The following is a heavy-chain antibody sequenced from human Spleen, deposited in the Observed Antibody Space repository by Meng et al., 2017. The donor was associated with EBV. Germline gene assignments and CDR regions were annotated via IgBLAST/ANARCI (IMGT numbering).Heavy chain of an antibody. Sequence: GVRSRVVTLAITCVVSTAFITIGDWCVWYRPPPRKGLEGIGEIHHSGGTRYNTSLKSVDPISLDMSKDQFSLRLSFVTAADTAVYYCARAGYHRPASEYWGQGTLVTVSS. D-gene: IGHD2-15*01. CDR1: TAFITIGDW. CDR3: ARAGYHRPASEY. V-gene: IGHV4-4*02. CDR2: IHHSGGT. J-gene: IGHJ4*02.